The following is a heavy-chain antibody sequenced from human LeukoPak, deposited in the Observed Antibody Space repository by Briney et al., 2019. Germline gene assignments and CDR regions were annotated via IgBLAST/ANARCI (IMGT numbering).Heavy chain of an antibody. CDR2: ISAYNGNT. CDR3: ARNEGSYHNFWSGFYI. V-gene: IGHV1-18*01. D-gene: IGHD3-3*01. CDR1: GYTFTSYG. J-gene: IGHJ4*02. Sequence: ASVKVSCKASGYTFTSYGISWVRQAPGQGLEWMGWISAYNGNTNYAQKLQGRVTMTTDTSTSTAYMELRSLRSDDTAVYYCARNEGSYHNFWSGFYIWGQGTLVTVSS.